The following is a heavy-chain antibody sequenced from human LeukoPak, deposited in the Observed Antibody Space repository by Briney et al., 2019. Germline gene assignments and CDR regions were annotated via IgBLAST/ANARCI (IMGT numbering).Heavy chain of an antibody. D-gene: IGHD5-12*01. CDR1: GFTFSSYG. V-gene: IGHV3-23*01. J-gene: IGHJ4*02. Sequence: GGSLRLSCAASGFTFSSYGMSWVRQAPGKGLEWVSAISGSGGSTYYADSVKGRFTISRDNSKNTLYLQMNSLRAEDTAVYYCAKVGRYSGYDDRFDYWGQGTLVTVSS. CDR2: ISGSGGST. CDR3: AKVGRYSGYDDRFDY.